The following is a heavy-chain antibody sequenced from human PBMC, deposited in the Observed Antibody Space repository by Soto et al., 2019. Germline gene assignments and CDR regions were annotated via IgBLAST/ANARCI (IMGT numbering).Heavy chain of an antibody. CDR3: ARDFVEHCSGGSCYSRYYYYYGMDV. V-gene: IGHV3-33*01. CDR1: GFTFSSYG. CDR2: IWYDGSNK. D-gene: IGHD2-15*01. Sequence: QVPLVESGGGVVQPGRSLRLSCAASGFTFSSYGMHWVRQAPGKGLEWVAVIWYDGSNKYYADSVKGRFTISRDNSKNTLYLQMNSLRAEDTAVYYCARDFVEHCSGGSCYSRYYYYYGMDVWGQGTTVTVSS. J-gene: IGHJ6*02.